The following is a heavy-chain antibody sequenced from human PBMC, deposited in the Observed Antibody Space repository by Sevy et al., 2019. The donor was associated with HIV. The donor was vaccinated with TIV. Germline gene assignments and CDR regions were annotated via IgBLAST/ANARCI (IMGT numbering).Heavy chain of an antibody. CDR2: ISGGGGVP. CDR3: ARNSSSDGMDV. V-gene: IGHV3-23*01. J-gene: IGHJ6*02. Sequence: GGSLRLSCAASGFTFNNFAMSWVRQAPGKGLEWVSAISGGGGVPYYAASVKGRFTISRDNSKKTLYLQMNSLRPEDTAVYRCARNSSSDGMDVWGQGTTVTVSS. D-gene: IGHD2-2*01. CDR1: GFTFNNFA.